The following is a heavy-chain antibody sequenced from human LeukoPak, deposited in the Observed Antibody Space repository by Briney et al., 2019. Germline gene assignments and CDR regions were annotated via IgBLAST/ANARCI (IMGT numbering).Heavy chain of an antibody. CDR1: GGSIDSYY. CDR3: ARGAFGGVIVLSY. D-gene: IGHD3-16*02. Sequence: SETLSLTCTVSGGSIDSYYWSWIRQPPGKGLEWIGYIYYSGSTNYNPSLKSRVTISVDTSKNQFSLKLSSVTAADTAVYYCARGAFGGVIVLSYWGQGTLVTVSS. V-gene: IGHV4-59*01. J-gene: IGHJ4*02. CDR2: IYYSGST.